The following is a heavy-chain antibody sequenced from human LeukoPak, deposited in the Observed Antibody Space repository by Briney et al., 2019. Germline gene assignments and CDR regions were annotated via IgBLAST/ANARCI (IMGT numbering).Heavy chain of an antibody. CDR3: AREVRGSIFDY. CDR2: INPSGGST. D-gene: IGHD3-10*01. J-gene: IGHJ4*02. Sequence: ASVKVSCKASGYSFTSYYMHWVRQAPGQGLEWMGVINPSGGSTSNAQKFQGRVTMTRDTSTSTVYMELSSLRSEDTAVYYCAREVRGSIFDYWGQGTLVTVSS. V-gene: IGHV1-46*01. CDR1: GYSFTSYY.